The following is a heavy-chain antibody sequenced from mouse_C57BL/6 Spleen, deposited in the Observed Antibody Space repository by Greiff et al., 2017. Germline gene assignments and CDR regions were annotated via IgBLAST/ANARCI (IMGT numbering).Heavy chain of an antibody. CDR1: GFNIKDYY. D-gene: IGHD1-1*01. Sequence: EVKLMESGAELVKPGASVKLSCTASGFNIKDYYMHWVKQRTEQGLEWIGRIDPEDGETKYAPKFQGKATIIADTSSNTAYLQLSSLTSDDTAVYYCARGYYGSSPDWYFDVWGTGTTVTVSS. V-gene: IGHV14-2*01. CDR2: IDPEDGET. J-gene: IGHJ1*03. CDR3: ARGYYGSSPDWYFDV.